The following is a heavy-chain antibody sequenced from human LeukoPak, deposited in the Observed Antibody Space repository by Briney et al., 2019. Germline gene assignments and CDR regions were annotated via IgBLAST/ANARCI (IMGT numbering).Heavy chain of an antibody. J-gene: IGHJ6*02. CDR2: IIPIFGIA. V-gene: IGHV1-69*04. D-gene: IGHD1-14*01. CDR1: GGTFSSYA. Sequence: ASVKVSCKASGGTFSSYAISWVRQAPGQGLEWMGRIIPIFGIANYAQKFQGRVTITADKSTSTAYTELSSLRSEDTAVYYCARDETNHYYYGMDVWGQGTTVTVSS. CDR3: ARDETNHYYYGMDV.